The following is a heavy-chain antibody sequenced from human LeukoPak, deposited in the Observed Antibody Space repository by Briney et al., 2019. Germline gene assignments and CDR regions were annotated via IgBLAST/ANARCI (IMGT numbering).Heavy chain of an antibody. CDR2: INPNSGGT. D-gene: IGHD6-19*01. CDR3: AREILYGLVLENFDY. V-gene: IGHV1-2*02. J-gene: IGHJ4*02. CDR1: GYTFTGYY. Sequence: ASVKVSCKASGYTFTGYYMHWVRQAPGQGLEWMGWINPNSGGTNYAQKFQGRVTMTRDTSISTAYMELSRLRSDDTAVYYCAREILYGLVLENFDYRVQGTLVTVSS.